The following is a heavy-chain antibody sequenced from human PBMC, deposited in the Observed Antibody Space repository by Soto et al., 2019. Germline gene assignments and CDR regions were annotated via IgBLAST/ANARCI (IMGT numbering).Heavy chain of an antibody. J-gene: IGHJ4*02. V-gene: IGHV1-46*01. Sequence: VSVKGSCKASGYTFTSYYMHWVRQAPGQGLEWMGIINPSGGSTSYAQKFQGRVTMTRDTSTSTVYMELSSLRSEDTAVYYCARYVKGTGYSSSWYILNLGYFDYWGQGTLVTVSS. CDR3: ARYVKGTGYSSSWYILNLGYFDY. CDR2: INPSGGST. D-gene: IGHD6-13*01. CDR1: GYTFTSYY.